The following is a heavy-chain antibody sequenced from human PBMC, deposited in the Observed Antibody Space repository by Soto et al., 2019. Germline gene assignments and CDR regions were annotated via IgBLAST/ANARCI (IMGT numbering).Heavy chain of an antibody. CDR2: IYYSGST. D-gene: IGHD5-12*01. CDR1: GGSISSSSYY. V-gene: IGHV4-39*01. Sequence: QLQLQESGPGLVKPSETLSLTCTVSGGSISSSSYYWGWIRQPPGKGLEWIGSIYYSGSTYYNPSLKSRVTISVDTSKNQFSLKPSSVTAADTAVYYCATTLYSGYEHYFDYWGQGTLVTVSS. CDR3: ATTLYSGYEHYFDY. J-gene: IGHJ4*02.